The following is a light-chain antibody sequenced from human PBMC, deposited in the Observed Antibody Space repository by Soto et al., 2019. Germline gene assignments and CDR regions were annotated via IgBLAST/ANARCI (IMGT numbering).Light chain of an antibody. Sequence: DIVLTQSPGTLSLSPGERATLSCRASQSVISTYLAWYQQKPGQAPRLLIYGASSRATGIPDRFSGSGSGTDFTLTISRLEPEDFAVYYCQQYRDSLGTFGQGTKVDI. J-gene: IGKJ1*01. CDR1: QSVISTY. CDR2: GAS. CDR3: QQYRDSLGT. V-gene: IGKV3-20*01.